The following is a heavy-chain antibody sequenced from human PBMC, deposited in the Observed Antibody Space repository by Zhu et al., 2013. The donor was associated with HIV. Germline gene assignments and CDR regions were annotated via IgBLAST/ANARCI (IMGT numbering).Heavy chain of an antibody. Sequence: QVQLVQSGAEVKKPGSSVKVSCKASGGTFSSYAISWVRQAPGQGLEWMGGINPNSGGTNYAQKFQGRVTMTRDTSISTAYMELSRLRSDDTAVYYCARVLYYYDSSGYYYTYYYGMDVWGQGP. J-gene: IGHJ6*02. CDR1: GGTFSSYA. D-gene: IGHD3-22*01. CDR2: INPNSGGT. V-gene: IGHV1-2*02. CDR3: ARVLYYYDSSGYYYTYYYGMDV.